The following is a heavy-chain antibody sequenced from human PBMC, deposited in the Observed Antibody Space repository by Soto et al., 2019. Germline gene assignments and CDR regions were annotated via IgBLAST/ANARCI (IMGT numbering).Heavy chain of an antibody. J-gene: IGHJ6*02. Sequence: ALVKVSCKASGYTFSDFDINWLRQASGQGPEWMGWMNAKSGDTFFAQRFQGKFNMTWDTSLSTAYMEVGSLTSDDTAMYYCAPGTAFNSAGFGVWGQGPTVT. D-gene: IGHD2-21*01. CDR1: GYTFSDFD. CDR2: MNAKSGDT. V-gene: IGHV1-8*02. CDR3: APGTAFNSAGFGV.